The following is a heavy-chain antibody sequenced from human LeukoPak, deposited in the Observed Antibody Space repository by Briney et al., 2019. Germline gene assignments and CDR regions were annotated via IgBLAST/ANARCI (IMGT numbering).Heavy chain of an antibody. CDR2: INHSGST. Sequence: SETLSLTCAVYGGSFSGYYWSWIRQPPGKGLDWIGEINHSGSTNYNPSLKSRVTISVDTSKNQFSLKLSSVTAADTAVYYCARSDDFWSGYPNVVYYFDYWGQGTLVTVSS. J-gene: IGHJ4*02. CDR3: ARSDDFWSGYPNVVYYFDY. CDR1: GGSFSGYY. V-gene: IGHV4-34*01. D-gene: IGHD3-3*01.